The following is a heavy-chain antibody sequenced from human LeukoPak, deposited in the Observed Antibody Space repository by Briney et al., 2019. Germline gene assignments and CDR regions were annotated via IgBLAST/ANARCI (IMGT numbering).Heavy chain of an antibody. J-gene: IGHJ6*03. CDR1: GFTFSTYW. D-gene: IGHD5/OR15-5a*01. V-gene: IGHV3-7*03. CDR3: ARAGSRYYYYMDV. CDR2: IKQDGSEK. Sequence: PGGSLRLSCAASGFTFSTYWMSWVRQAPGRGLEWVANIKQDGSEKYYVDSVKDRFTISRDNAKNSLYLQMNSLRAEDTAVYYCARAGSRYYYYMDVWGKGTTVTVSS.